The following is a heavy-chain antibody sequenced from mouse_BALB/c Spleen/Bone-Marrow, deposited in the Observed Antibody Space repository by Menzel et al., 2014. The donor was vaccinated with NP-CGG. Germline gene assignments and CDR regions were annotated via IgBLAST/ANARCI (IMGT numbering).Heavy chain of an antibody. J-gene: IGHJ3*01. CDR1: GYTFTSYW. CDR2: INPSTGYT. V-gene: IGHV1-7*01. Sequence: QVQLQQSGAELAKPGASVKMSCKASGYTFTSYWMHWVKQRPGQGLEWIGYINPSTGYTEYNQKFKDKATLTADKSSSTAYMQLSSLTSEGSAVYYCARGGNWDGFAYWGQGTLVTVSA. D-gene: IGHD4-1*01. CDR3: ARGGNWDGFAY.